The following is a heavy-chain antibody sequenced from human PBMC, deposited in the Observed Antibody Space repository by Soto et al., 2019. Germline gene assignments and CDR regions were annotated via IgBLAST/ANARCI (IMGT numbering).Heavy chain of an antibody. J-gene: IGHJ6*02. CDR1: GFTFSSYG. V-gene: IGHV3-33*01. D-gene: IGHD3-3*01. CDR2: IWYDGSNK. Sequence: QVQLVESGGGVVQPGRSLRLFCAASGFTFSSYGMHWVRQAPGKGLEWVAVIWYDGSNKYYADSVKGRFTISRDNSKNTLYLQMNSLRAEDTAVYYCARDHTIFGVATPQVYYYYGMDVWGQGTTVTVSS. CDR3: ARDHTIFGVATPQVYYYYGMDV.